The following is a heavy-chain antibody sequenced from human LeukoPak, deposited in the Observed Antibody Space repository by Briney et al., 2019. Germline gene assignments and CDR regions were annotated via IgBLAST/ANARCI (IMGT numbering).Heavy chain of an antibody. Sequence: PSETLSLTCVVSGGSISSTSYYWGWIRQPPGKGLEWIGSIYYSGSAYYSPSLKSRVTISVDTSKNQFSLKLSSVTAADTAVYYCARASHDYGDYSHFDYWGQGTLVTVSS. CDR3: ARASHDYGDYSHFDY. CDR2: IYYSGSA. J-gene: IGHJ4*02. V-gene: IGHV4-39*07. CDR1: GGSISSTSYY. D-gene: IGHD4-17*01.